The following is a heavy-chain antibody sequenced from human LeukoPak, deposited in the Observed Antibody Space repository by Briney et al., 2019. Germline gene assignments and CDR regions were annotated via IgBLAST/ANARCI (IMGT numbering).Heavy chain of an antibody. J-gene: IGHJ4*02. Sequence: GSLRLSCAASGFTISSYAMHWVRQAPGKGLEWVAAISYDGSNKYYADSVKGRFTISRDNSKNTLYLQMNSLRAEDTAVYYCARGSRVDTAMVLGSVDYWGQGTLVTVSS. V-gene: IGHV3-30*04. CDR3: ARGSRVDTAMVLGSVDY. CDR1: GFTISSYA. CDR2: ISYDGSNK. D-gene: IGHD5-18*01.